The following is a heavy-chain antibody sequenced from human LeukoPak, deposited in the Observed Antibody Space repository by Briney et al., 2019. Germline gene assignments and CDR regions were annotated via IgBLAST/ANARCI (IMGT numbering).Heavy chain of an antibody. Sequence: GGSLRLSCAASGFTFSSYAMSWVRQAPGKGLEWVSAISGSGGSTYYADSVKGRFTISRDNSKNTLYLQMNSLWAEDTAVYYCAKGGDYGDYDATPFDYWGQGTLVTVSS. CDR2: ISGSGGST. V-gene: IGHV3-23*01. CDR3: AKGGDYGDYDATPFDY. CDR1: GFTFSSYA. D-gene: IGHD4-17*01. J-gene: IGHJ4*02.